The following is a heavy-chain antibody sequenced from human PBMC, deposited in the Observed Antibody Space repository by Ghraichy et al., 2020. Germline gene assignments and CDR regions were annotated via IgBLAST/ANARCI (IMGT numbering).Heavy chain of an antibody. D-gene: IGHD3-22*01. CDR1: GFTFSSYA. J-gene: IGHJ3*02. CDR2: ISGSGGST. CDR3: AKRGNYYDSSGYYYDYHDAFDI. V-gene: IGHV3-23*01. Sequence: GGSLRLSCAASGFTFSSYAMSWVRQAPGNGLEWVSAISGSGGSTYYADSVKGRFTISRDNSKNTLYLQMNSMRAEDTAVYYCAKRGNYYDSSGYYYDYHDAFDIWGKGTIVTVSS.